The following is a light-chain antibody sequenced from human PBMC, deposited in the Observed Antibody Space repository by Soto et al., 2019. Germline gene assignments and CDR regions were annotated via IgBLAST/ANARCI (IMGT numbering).Light chain of an antibody. CDR3: QQRSNWPST. CDR2: DAS. Sequence: EIVLTQSPATLSLSPGNRATLSCRASQSVSGYLSWYQQQPGQAPRLLIYDASNRATGIPARFSGSGSGTEFTLTITSLEPEDFAVYYCQQRSNWPSTFGGGTKVEI. J-gene: IGKJ4*01. V-gene: IGKV3-11*01. CDR1: QSVSGY.